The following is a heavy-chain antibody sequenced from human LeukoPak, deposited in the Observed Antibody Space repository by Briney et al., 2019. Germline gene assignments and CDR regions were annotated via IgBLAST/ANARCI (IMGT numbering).Heavy chain of an antibody. CDR1: GFTFSSYS. CDR3: AKDPNGDYVGAFDS. V-gene: IGHV3-23*01. J-gene: IGHJ3*02. Sequence: GGSLRLSCAASGFTFSSYSMNWVRQAPGKGLEWVSGIHGSGGITYYADSVKGRFTISRDNSRKMLYLQMNSLRVEDTAVYYCAKDPNGDYVGAFDSWGQGTMVTVSS. D-gene: IGHD4-17*01. CDR2: IHGSGGIT.